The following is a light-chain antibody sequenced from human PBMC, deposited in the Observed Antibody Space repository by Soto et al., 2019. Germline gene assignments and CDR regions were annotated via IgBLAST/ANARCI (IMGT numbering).Light chain of an antibody. V-gene: IGKV3-11*01. Sequence: EIVLTQSPATLSSSPGERATLSCRASQTVSSKLAWYQHKPGQAPRLLIYDTSNRATGIPARFSGSGSGTDFTLTISSLEPEGFAVYYCHQRKSWPRTFGQGTKVDIK. CDR2: DTS. CDR3: HQRKSWPRT. J-gene: IGKJ1*01. CDR1: QTVSSK.